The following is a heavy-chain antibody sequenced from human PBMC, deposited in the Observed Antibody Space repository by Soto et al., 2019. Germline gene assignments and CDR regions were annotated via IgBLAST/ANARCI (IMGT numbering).Heavy chain of an antibody. Sequence: GASVKVSCKASGYSFTSYAIHWVRQAPGQGLEWMGWISAYNGNTNYAQKLQGRVTMTTDTSTSTAYMELRSLRSDDTAVYYCARDLRWFGAFDIWGQGTMVTVSS. CDR3: ARDLRWFGAFDI. CDR2: ISAYNGNT. V-gene: IGHV1-18*01. J-gene: IGHJ3*02. D-gene: IGHD3-10*01. CDR1: GYSFTSYA.